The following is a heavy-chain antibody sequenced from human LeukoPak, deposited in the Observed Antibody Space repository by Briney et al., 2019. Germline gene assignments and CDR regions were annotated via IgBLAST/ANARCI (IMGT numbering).Heavy chain of an antibody. V-gene: IGHV3-9*01. CDR2: ISWNSGSI. Sequence: PGGSLRLSCAASGFTFSSYAMSWVRQAPGKGLEWVSGISWNSGSIGYADSVKSRFTISRDNAKNSLYLQMNSLRAEDTALYYCAKDNNQGQSGYSYGLDYWGQGTLVTVSS. D-gene: IGHD5-18*01. J-gene: IGHJ4*02. CDR1: GFTFSSYA. CDR3: AKDNNQGQSGYSYGLDY.